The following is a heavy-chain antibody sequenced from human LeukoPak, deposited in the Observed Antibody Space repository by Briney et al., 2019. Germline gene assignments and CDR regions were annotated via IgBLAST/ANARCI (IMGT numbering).Heavy chain of an antibody. CDR1: GFTFSSYS. CDR2: ISSSSTI. J-gene: IGHJ4*02. Sequence: GGSLRLSCAAPGFTFSSYSMNWVRQAPGKGLEWVSYISSSSTIYYANSVKGRFTMSRDNAKNSLYLQMNSLRDEDTAVYYCARDQYGAYAIDYWGQGTLVTVSS. V-gene: IGHV3-48*02. CDR3: ARDQYGAYAIDY. D-gene: IGHD4-17*01.